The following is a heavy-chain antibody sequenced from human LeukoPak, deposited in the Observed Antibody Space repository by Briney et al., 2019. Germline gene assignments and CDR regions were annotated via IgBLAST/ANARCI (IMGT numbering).Heavy chain of an antibody. V-gene: IGHV3-11*01. Sequence: GGSLRLSCAASGFTCSDYYMSWIRQAPGKGLEWVSYISSSGSTIYYADSVKGRFTISRDNAKNSLYLQMNSLRTEDTAVYYCARRRYNWNAIDYWGQGTLVTVSS. CDR2: ISSSGSTI. J-gene: IGHJ4*02. CDR1: GFTCSDYY. D-gene: IGHD1-20*01. CDR3: ARRRYNWNAIDY.